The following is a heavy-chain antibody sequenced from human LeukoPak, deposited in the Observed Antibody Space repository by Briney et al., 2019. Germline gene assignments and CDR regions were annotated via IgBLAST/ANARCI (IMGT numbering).Heavy chain of an antibody. V-gene: IGHV3-23*01. D-gene: IGHD3-22*01. CDR2: MSDSGDST. J-gene: IGHJ3*02. CDR3: AKLSYVADSSGYYLLAFDI. CDR1: RFTFSSYG. Sequence: GGSLRLSCAASRFTFSSYGMSWVRQAPGKGLEWVSAMSDSGDSTYYADSVKGRFTISRDNSKNTLYLQMNSLRAEDTAVYYCAKLSYVADSSGYYLLAFDIWGQGTMVTVSS.